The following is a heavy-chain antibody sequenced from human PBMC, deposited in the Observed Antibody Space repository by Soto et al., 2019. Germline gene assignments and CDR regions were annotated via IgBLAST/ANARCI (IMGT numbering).Heavy chain of an antibody. V-gene: IGHV1-8*01. CDR3: ARWPDGYYYCGRDV. CDR2: MNPNSGNT. J-gene: IGHJ6*02. CDR1: GYTFTSYD. Sequence: QVQLVQSGAEVKKPGASVKVSCKASGYTFTSYDINWVRQATGQGLEGRGWMNPNSGNTGYAQKFQGRVTMTRNTSRSTDDMELSSMRSETTAEYYCARWPDGYYYCGRDVWGQGTTVTVSS.